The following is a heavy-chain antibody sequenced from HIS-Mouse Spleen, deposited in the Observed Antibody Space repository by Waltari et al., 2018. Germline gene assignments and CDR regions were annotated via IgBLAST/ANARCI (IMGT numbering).Heavy chain of an antibody. J-gene: IGHJ4*02. CDR1: GFTVSSNY. V-gene: IGHV3-66*01. Sequence: EVQLVESGGGLVQPGGSLRLSCAASGFTVSSNYMSWVRQAPGEGVGLVSVIDRGGRTYYADSGKGRFTISRDNSKNTLYLQMNSLRAEDTAVYYCARKYSSSFDYWGQGTLVTVSS. CDR3: ARKYSSSFDY. D-gene: IGHD6-6*01. CDR2: IDRGGRT.